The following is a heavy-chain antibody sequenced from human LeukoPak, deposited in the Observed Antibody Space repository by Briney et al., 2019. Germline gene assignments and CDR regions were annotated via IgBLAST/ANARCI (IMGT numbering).Heavy chain of an antibody. CDR2: TRNKANSYTT. CDR3: ARVTTATTFDY. Sequence: PGGSLRLSCAASGFTFSDHYMDWVRQAPGKGLEWVGRTRNKANSYTTEYAASVKGRFTISRDDSKNSLYLQMNSLKTEDTAVYYCARVTTATTFDYWGQGTLVTVSS. J-gene: IGHJ4*02. D-gene: IGHD4-11*01. V-gene: IGHV3-72*01. CDR1: GFTFSDHY.